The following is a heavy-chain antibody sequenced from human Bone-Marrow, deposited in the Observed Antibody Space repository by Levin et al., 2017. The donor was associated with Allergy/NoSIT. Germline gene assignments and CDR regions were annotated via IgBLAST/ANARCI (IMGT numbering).Heavy chain of an antibody. Sequence: GASVKVSCKASGYTFTSYGISWVRQAPGQGLEWMGWISTYSGNTNYAQKLQGRVAMTTDKSTSTAYMELRSLRSYDTAVYYCARYDSRGYSYRYFDYWGQGPLVTVYS. CDR3: ARYDSRGYSYRYFDY. J-gene: IGHJ4*02. V-gene: IGHV1-18*01. CDR2: ISTYSGNT. D-gene: IGHD3-22*01. CDR1: GYTFTSYG.